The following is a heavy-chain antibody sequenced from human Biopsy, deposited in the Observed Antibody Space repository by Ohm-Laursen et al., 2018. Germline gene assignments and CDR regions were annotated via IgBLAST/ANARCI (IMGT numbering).Heavy chain of an antibody. V-gene: IGHV3-23*01. CDR3: ARDYTWNYVGIGY. Sequence: SLRLSCTASGFTFTNYAMSWVRQAPGKGLEWVSSISASDDSKYYGDSVKGRFTISRDSSTNTLYLQMNGLRADDTAVYYCARDYTWNYVGIGYWGHGTLVTVSS. D-gene: IGHD1-7*01. J-gene: IGHJ4*01. CDR1: GFTFTNYA. CDR2: ISASDDSK.